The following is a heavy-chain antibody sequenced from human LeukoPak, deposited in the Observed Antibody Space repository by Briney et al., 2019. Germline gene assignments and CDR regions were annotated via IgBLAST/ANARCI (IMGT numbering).Heavy chain of an antibody. CDR1: GFTFSSYA. Sequence: GGSLRLSCAASGFTFSSYAMSWVRQAPGKGPEWVSAISGSGGSTYYADSVKGRFTISRDNSKNTLYLQMNSLRAEDTAVYYCAKDLTPYDFWSGYYFDYWGQGTLVTVSS. V-gene: IGHV3-23*01. CDR2: ISGSGGST. D-gene: IGHD3-3*01. CDR3: AKDLTPYDFWSGYYFDY. J-gene: IGHJ4*02.